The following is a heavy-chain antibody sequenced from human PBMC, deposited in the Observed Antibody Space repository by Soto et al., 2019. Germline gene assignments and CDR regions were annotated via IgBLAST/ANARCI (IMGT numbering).Heavy chain of an antibody. D-gene: IGHD1-1*01. CDR1: GFTFSSYA. CDR3: AQGKISTTGLNY. Sequence: SGGTLRLSCAASGFTFSSYAMSWARQAPGKGLEWVSSISNSGGSTYHADSVKGRFTISRDDSEKTLYLQMNSLRVEDAAIYFCAQGKISTTGLNYWGQGTLVTVSS. CDR2: ISNSGGST. J-gene: IGHJ4*02. V-gene: IGHV3-23*01.